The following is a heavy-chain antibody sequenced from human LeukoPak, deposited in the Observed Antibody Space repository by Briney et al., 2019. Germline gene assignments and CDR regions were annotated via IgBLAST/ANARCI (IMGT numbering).Heavy chain of an antibody. CDR3: AKERRYYDILTGQAGYYYYYMDV. D-gene: IGHD3-9*01. CDR1: GFTFSSYS. CDR2: ISSSSSTI. V-gene: IGHV3-48*01. Sequence: PTGGSLRLSCAASGFTFSSYSMNWVRQTPGKGLEWVSYISSSSSTIYYADSVKGRFTISRDNSKNTLYLQMNSLRAEDTAVYYCAKERRYYDILTGQAGYYYYYMDVWGKGTTVTVSS. J-gene: IGHJ6*03.